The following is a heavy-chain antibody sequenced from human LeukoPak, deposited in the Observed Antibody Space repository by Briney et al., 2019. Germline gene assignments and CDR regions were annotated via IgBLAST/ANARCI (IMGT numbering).Heavy chain of an antibody. Sequence: PSETLSLTCTVSGGSISSSSYYWGWIRQPPRKGLEWIGSIYYSGSAYYNPSLKSRVTMSVDTSKNQLSLTLSSVTAADTAVYSCARHPERYSYFDYWGQGTLVTVSS. CDR3: ARHPERYSYFDY. CDR1: GGSISSSSYY. CDR2: IYYSGSA. V-gene: IGHV4-39*01. J-gene: IGHJ4*02. D-gene: IGHD5-18*01.